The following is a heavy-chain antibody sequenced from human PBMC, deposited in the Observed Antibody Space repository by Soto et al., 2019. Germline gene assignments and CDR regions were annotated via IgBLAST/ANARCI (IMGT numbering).Heavy chain of an antibody. CDR3: AKGGGLRNQLLYGYYFHGMDV. CDR2: SSGSGGSA. Sequence: EVQLLQSGGGLVQPGMSLRISCVASGFSFSSYAMSWVRQAPGKGLEWVSSSSGSGGSAYYADSVKGRFTIARDNSKNTLHLEGSSQRDEDTAVYYCAKGGGLRNQLLYGYYFHGMDVWGQGTTVTVSS. CDR1: GFSFSSYA. D-gene: IGHD3-10*01. V-gene: IGHV3-23*01. J-gene: IGHJ6*02.